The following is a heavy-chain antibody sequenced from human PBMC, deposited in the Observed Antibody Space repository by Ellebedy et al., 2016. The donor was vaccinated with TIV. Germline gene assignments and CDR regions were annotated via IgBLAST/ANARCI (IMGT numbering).Heavy chain of an antibody. J-gene: IGHJ4*02. D-gene: IGHD3-16*01. CDR1: GFTFRNAW. CDR3: TTALR. Sequence: GGSLRLXCAASGFTFRNAWMNWVRQAPGKGLEWVGRVKSKIDGGTTGYAAPVKGRFTISRDDSKDTVYLQMNSLKTEDTAVYYCTTALRWGQGTLVTVSS. CDR2: VKSKIDGGTT. V-gene: IGHV3-15*07.